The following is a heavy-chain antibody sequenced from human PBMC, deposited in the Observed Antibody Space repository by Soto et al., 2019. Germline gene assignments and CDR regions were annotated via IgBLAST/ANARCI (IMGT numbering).Heavy chain of an antibody. CDR1: GFTFSIYA. D-gene: IGHD2-21*01. Sequence: EVQLLESGGGLVQPGGSLGLSCAASGFTFSIYAMSWVRQAQGKGPEWVSVINGRGSPTFYADSVKGRFTISRDNSKNTLYLQMNSLRAEDTAIYYCAKHIEGAGNWYFDLWGRGTLVSVSS. CDR2: INGRGSPT. J-gene: IGHJ2*01. CDR3: AKHIEGAGNWYFDL. V-gene: IGHV3-23*01.